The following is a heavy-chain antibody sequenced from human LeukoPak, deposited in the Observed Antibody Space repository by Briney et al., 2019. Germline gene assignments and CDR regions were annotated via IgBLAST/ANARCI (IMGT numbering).Heavy chain of an antibody. CDR3: TRALPRYYDSSGYYYYFDY. D-gene: IGHD3-22*01. CDR1: GFTFGDYA. J-gene: IGHJ4*02. Sequence: GGSLRLSCTASGFTFGDYAMSWVRRAPGKGLEWVGFIRSKAYGGTTEYAASVKGRFTISRDDSKSIAYLQMNSLKTEDTAVYYCTRALPRYYDSSGYYYYFDYWGQGTLVTVSS. V-gene: IGHV3-49*04. CDR2: IRSKAYGGTT.